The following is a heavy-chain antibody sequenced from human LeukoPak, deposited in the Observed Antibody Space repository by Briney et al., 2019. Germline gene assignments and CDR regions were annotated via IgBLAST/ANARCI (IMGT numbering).Heavy chain of an antibody. V-gene: IGHV3-74*01. CDR3: ARGGGHFDY. Sequence: GGSLRLSCAASGFTFSGCWMHWVRQAPGKGLVWVSRINTDGSITTYADSVKGRFTISRDNAKNTLYLQMNSLRAEDTAVYYCARGGGHFDYWGQGTLVTGSS. D-gene: IGHD3-16*01. CDR2: INTDGSIT. J-gene: IGHJ4*02. CDR1: GFTFSGCW.